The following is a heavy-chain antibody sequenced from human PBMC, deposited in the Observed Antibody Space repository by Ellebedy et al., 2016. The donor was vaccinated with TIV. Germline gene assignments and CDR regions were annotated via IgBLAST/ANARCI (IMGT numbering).Heavy chain of an antibody. Sequence: GESLKISXVASGFSFSTTWMSWARQVPGKRPEWLGHIQARSDGGRRHYAAPVKGRLSIPRDDSKNTLYLQMSNLKTDDTAIYYCATFLELPESWGQGTLVTVAS. CDR3: ATFLELPES. CDR1: GFSFSTTW. J-gene: IGHJ5*02. D-gene: IGHD3-3*01. V-gene: IGHV3-15*01. CDR2: IQARSDGGRR.